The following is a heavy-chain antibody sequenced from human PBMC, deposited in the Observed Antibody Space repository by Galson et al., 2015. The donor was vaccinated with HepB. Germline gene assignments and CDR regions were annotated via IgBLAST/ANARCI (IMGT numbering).Heavy chain of an antibody. CDR1: GFTFSKNW. D-gene: IGHD1-26*01. Sequence: SLRLSCAVSGFTFSKNWMTWIRQAPGEGPEWVANIKKDGSDTFYVDSVKGRFTISRDNAKSTVYLQMNNLRIEDTAFYYCARGGGSSSRWWEDWGQGTLVTVSS. V-gene: IGHV3-7*01. CDR3: ARGGGSSSRWWED. J-gene: IGHJ4*02. CDR2: IKKDGSDT.